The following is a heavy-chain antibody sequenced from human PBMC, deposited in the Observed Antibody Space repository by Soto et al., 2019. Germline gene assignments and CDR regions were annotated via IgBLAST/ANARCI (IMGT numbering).Heavy chain of an antibody. V-gene: IGHV4-38-2*01. D-gene: IGHD5-12*01. Sequence: PSETLSLTCAGSGYPISSGYYWGWIRQPPGKGLEWIGIIHHSGSTYYNPSLRSRITISVDTSKNQLFLKMPSVTAADTAVYYCARSSGYVPGGYWGQGILVTVSS. CDR2: IHHSGST. J-gene: IGHJ4*02. CDR3: ARSSGYVPGGY. CDR1: GYPISSGYY.